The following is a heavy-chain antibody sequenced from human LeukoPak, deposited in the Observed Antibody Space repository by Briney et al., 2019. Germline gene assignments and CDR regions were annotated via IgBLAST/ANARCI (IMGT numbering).Heavy chain of an antibody. V-gene: IGHV3-48*03. Sequence: GGSLRLSCAASGFTFSNYEMNWVRQAPGKGLEWVSWISGTGTIHHADSVKGRFTISRDNAKNSLYLQMNSLRAEDTAVYYCARRGGLDSWGQGAQVTVSP. CDR1: GFTFSNYE. D-gene: IGHD5-12*01. CDR2: ISGTGTI. CDR3: ARRGGLDS. J-gene: IGHJ4*02.